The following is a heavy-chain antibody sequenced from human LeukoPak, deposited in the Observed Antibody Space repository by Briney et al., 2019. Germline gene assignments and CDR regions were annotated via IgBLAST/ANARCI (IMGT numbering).Heavy chain of an antibody. CDR3: ARVPRSSLAMVRGAPDY. D-gene: IGHD3-10*01. CDR2: IIPILGIA. CDR1: GYTFTNYD. J-gene: IGHJ4*02. Sequence: SVKVSCKTSGYTFTNYDINWVRQAPGQGLEWMGRIIPILGIANYAQKFQGRVTITADKSTSTAYMELSSLRSEDTAVYYCARVPRSSLAMVRGAPDYWGQGTLVTVSS. V-gene: IGHV1-69*04.